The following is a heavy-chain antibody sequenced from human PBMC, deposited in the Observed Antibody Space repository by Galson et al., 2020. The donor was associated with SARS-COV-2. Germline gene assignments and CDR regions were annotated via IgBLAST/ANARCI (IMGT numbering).Heavy chain of an antibody. CDR3: TRGLLQTTMVIVVYTSASFYFDT. CDR1: GGSFSGHY. CDR2: ITQSGSV. J-gene: IGHJ4*02. D-gene: IGHD3-22*01. Sequence: SETLSLTCAVYGGSFSGHYWSWIRQSPGKGLEWIGEITQSGSVNYNPSLKSRVTISKDTSKNQFSLELRSVTAADTAMYYCTRGLLQTTMVIVVYTSASFYFDTCCQGTLVSVSS. V-gene: IGHV4-34*01.